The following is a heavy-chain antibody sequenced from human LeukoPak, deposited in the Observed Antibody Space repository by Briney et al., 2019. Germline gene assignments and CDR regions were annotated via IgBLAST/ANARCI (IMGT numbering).Heavy chain of an antibody. J-gene: IGHJ4*02. CDR1: GFTFSSYE. CDR3: AESRNGMVDY. CDR2: ISGSGSTI. Sequence: SGGSLRLSCAASGFTFSSYEMNWVRQAPGKGLERVSYISGSGSTIYYADSVKGRFTISRDNAKNSLYLQMNSLRAEDTAVYYCAESRNGMVDYWGQGTLVTVSS. D-gene: IGHD4-11*01. V-gene: IGHV3-48*03.